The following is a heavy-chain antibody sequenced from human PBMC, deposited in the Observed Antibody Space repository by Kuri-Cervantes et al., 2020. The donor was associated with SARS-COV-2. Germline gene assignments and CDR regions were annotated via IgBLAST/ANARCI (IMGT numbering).Heavy chain of an antibody. Sequence: GESLKISCAASGFTFSSYSMNWVRRAPGKGLEWVALTSIGGTKEYYADSVKGRFTISRDNAKNSLYLQMNSLRDEDTAVYYCARIKGSSAFDYWGQGTLVTVSS. CDR3: ARIKGSSAFDY. V-gene: IGHV3-30*12. CDR1: GFTFSSYS. D-gene: IGHD6-19*01. J-gene: IGHJ4*02. CDR2: TSIGGTKE.